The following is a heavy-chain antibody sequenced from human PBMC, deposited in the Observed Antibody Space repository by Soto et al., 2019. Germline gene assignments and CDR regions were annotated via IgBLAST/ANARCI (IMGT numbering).Heavy chain of an antibody. V-gene: IGHV1-69*12. D-gene: IGHD3-9*01. Sequence: QVQLVQSGAEVKKPGSSVKVSCKASGGTFSSYAISWVRQAPGQGLEWMGGIIPIFGTANYAQKFQGRVTITADESPSTAYIALSSLRSEDTAVYYCARALSASFTYYYILTGQPTSWFDPWGQGTLVTVSS. CDR2: IIPIFGTA. J-gene: IGHJ5*02. CDR1: GGTFSSYA. CDR3: ARALSASFTYYYILTGQPTSWFDP.